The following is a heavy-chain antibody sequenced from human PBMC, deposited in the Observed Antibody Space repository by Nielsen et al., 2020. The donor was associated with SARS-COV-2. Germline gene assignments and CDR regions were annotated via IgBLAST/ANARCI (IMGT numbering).Heavy chain of an antibody. Sequence: GGSLRLSCAASGFPFSSYEMNWVRQAPGKALEWLSYIGGNGRNIFYADSLKGRFTISRDNSKTTLYLQMNSLRAEDTAVYYCERDPGSSWYGYYYYGMDVWGQGTTVTVSS. CDR1: GFPFSSYE. CDR3: ERDPGSSWYGYYYYGMDV. D-gene: IGHD6-13*01. CDR2: IGGNGRNI. J-gene: IGHJ6*02. V-gene: IGHV3-48*03.